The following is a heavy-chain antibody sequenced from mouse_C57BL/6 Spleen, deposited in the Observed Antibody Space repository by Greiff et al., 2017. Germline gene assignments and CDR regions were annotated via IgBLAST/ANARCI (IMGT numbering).Heavy chain of an antibody. CDR1: GYTFTSYW. J-gene: IGHJ4*01. V-gene: IGHV1-69*01. CDR3: AKGSSDSMDY. CDR2: IDPSDSYT. Sequence: QVQLQQPGAELVMPGASVKLSCKASGYTFTSYWMHWVKQRPGQGLEWIGEIDPSDSYTNYNQKFKGKSTLTVDKSSSTAYMQISSLTSEDSAVYYCAKGSSDSMDYWGQGTSVTVAA. D-gene: IGHD1-1*01.